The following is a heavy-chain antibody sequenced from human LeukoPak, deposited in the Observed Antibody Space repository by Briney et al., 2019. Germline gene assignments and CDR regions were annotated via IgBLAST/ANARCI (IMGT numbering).Heavy chain of an antibody. D-gene: IGHD5-24*01. CDR3: ARVPSKRDGPFYYYYMDV. J-gene: IGHJ6*03. CDR2: INPNSGGT. Sequence: ASVKVSCKASGYTFTGYYMHWVRQAPGQGLEWMGWINPNSGGTNYAQKFQGRVTMTRDTSISTAYMELSRLRSDDTAVYYCARVPSKRDGPFYYYYMDVWGKGTTVTVSS. CDR1: GYTFTGYY. V-gene: IGHV1-2*02.